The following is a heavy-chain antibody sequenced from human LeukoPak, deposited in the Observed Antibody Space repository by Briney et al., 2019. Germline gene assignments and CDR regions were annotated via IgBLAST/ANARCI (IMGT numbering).Heavy chain of an antibody. Sequence: EASVKVSCKASGYTFTSYGISWVRQAPGQGLEWMGWISAYNGNTNYAQKLQGRVTMTTDTSTSTAYMELSRLRSDDTAVYYCARDLEYSSSDYYYYGMDVWGQGTTVTVSS. J-gene: IGHJ6*02. CDR3: ARDLEYSSSDYYYYGMDV. CDR2: ISAYNGNT. D-gene: IGHD6-6*01. V-gene: IGHV1-18*01. CDR1: GYTFTSYG.